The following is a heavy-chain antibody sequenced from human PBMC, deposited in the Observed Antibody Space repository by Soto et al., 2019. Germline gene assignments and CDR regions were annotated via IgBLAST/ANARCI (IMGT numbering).Heavy chain of an antibody. CDR1: GGSISSSSYY. Sequence: SETLSLTCTVSGGSISSSSYYWGWIREPPGKGLDWIGSIYYSGSTYYNPSLKSRVTISVDSSKHQLSLKLTSVTAADRAVYYGARRSVDTLDSSGFYEYWGQGPPVTLSS. CDR2: IYYSGST. CDR3: ARRSVDTLDSSGFYEY. J-gene: IGHJ4*02. V-gene: IGHV4-39*01. D-gene: IGHD3-22*01.